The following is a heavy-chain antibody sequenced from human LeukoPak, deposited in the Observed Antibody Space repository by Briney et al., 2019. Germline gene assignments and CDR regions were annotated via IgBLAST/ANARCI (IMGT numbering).Heavy chain of an antibody. Sequence: GASVKVSCKVSGYTLTELSMHWVRQAPGKGLEWMGGFDPEDGETIYAQKFQGRVTMTEDTSTDTAYMELGSLRSEDTAVYYCATDLYGSGSYVFDYWGQGTLVTVSS. CDR1: GYTLTELS. J-gene: IGHJ4*02. CDR2: FDPEDGET. CDR3: ATDLYGSGSYVFDY. D-gene: IGHD3-10*01. V-gene: IGHV1-24*01.